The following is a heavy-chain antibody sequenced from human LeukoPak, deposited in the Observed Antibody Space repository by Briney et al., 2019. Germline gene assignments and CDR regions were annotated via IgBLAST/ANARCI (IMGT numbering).Heavy chain of an antibody. D-gene: IGHD2-2*01. CDR2: IYPGDSDT. J-gene: IGHJ5*02. V-gene: IGHV5-51*01. Sequence: GESLKISCKGSGYSFTSYWIGWVRQMPGKGVEWMGIIYPGDSDTRYSPSFQGQVTISADKSISTAYLQWSSLKASDTAMYYGARGVVPDAIQNWFDNWGQGTLVTVSS. CDR1: GYSFTSYW. CDR3: ARGVVPDAIQNWFDN.